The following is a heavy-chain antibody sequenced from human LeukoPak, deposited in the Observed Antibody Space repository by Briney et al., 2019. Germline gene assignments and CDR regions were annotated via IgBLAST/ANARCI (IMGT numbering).Heavy chain of an antibody. CDR3: ARGPFAYSSPAAAFDI. CDR1: GFTFSSYA. V-gene: IGHV3-30-3*01. Sequence: GGSLRLSCAASGFTFSSYAMHWGRQAPGKGLEWVAVISYDGSNKYYADSVNGRFTISRDNSKNKLYLQMNSLRAEDTAVYYCARGPFAYSSPAAAFDIWGRGTMVTVSS. J-gene: IGHJ3*02. D-gene: IGHD6-13*01. CDR2: ISYDGSNK.